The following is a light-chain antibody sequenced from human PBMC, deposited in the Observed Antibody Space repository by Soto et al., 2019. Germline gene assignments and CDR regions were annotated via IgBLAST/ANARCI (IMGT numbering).Light chain of an antibody. CDR3: SSYTSSSTLAV. CDR2: EVS. V-gene: IGLV2-14*01. Sequence: QSALTQPASVSGSPGQSFTISCTGTSSDVGGYNYVSWYQQHPGKAPKLMIYEVSNRPSGVSNRFSGSKSGNTASLTISGLQAEDEADYYCSSYTSSSTLAVFGGGTKLTVL. J-gene: IGLJ2*01. CDR1: SSDVGGYNY.